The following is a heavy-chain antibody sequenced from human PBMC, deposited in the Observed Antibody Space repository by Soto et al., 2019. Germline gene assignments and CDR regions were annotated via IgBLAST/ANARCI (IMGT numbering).Heavy chain of an antibody. J-gene: IGHJ4*02. CDR3: ARWGSSGYDSYYLFDY. CDR2: IYPGDSDT. CDR1: GYSFTSYW. Sequence: GESRKISCKGSGYSFTSYWIGWVRQMPGKGLEWMGIIYPGDSDTRYSPSFQGQVTISADKSISTAYLQWSSLKASDTAMYYCARWGSSGYDSYYLFDYWGQGTLVTVSS. D-gene: IGHD5-12*01. V-gene: IGHV5-51*01.